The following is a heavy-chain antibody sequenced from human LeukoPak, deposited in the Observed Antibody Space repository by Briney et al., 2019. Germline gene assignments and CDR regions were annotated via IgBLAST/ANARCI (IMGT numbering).Heavy chain of an antibody. CDR2: IYHSGST. CDR3: AREYDYGDYLFDY. J-gene: IGHJ4*02. CDR1: AGSISSYY. V-gene: IGHV4-38-2*02. D-gene: IGHD4-17*01. Sequence: SETLSLTCTVSAGSISSYYWGWIRQPPGKGLEWIGSIYHSGSTYYNPSLKSRVTISVDTSKNQFSLKLSSVTAADTAVYYCAREYDYGDYLFDYWGQGTLVTVSS.